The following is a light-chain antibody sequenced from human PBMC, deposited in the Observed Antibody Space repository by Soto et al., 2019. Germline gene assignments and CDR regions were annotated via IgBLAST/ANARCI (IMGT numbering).Light chain of an antibody. CDR2: GAS. J-gene: IGKJ1*01. CDR1: QSVSYN. Sequence: EIVMTQSPATLSVSPGESATLSCRASQSVSYNLAWYQQKPGQAPRLLLYGASTRATGIPARFSGSGSGTDFTLTISSLQSEDFAVYYCQQYNSRRTFGQGTKVEIK. CDR3: QQYNSRRT. V-gene: IGKV3-15*01.